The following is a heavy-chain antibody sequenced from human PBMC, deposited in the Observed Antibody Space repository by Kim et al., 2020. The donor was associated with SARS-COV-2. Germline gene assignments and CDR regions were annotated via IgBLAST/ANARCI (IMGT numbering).Heavy chain of an antibody. Sequence: GGSLRLSCVASGIAFKTFAMHWARQPPGKGLEWLAAISYEGGDQYYGNSVKGRFTISRDNSRNLVSLQMTGLTPDDTAVYFCLRCANEGFTSGWFDHWGQGAPVIVSS. J-gene: IGHJ5*02. CDR1: GIAFKTFA. CDR3: LRCANEGFTSGWFDH. CDR2: ISYEGGDQ. V-gene: IGHV3-30-3*01. D-gene: IGHD6-19*01.